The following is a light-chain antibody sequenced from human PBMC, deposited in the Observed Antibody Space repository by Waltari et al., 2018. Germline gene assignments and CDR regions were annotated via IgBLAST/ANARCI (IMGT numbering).Light chain of an antibody. J-gene: IGLJ2*01. CDR3: SSYTSRNTLL. CDR2: DVN. Sequence: QSALTQPASVSGSPGQSITISCPGTSSDVGGFDYVYWYQQHPNKAPKLLIYDVNNRPSGVSNRFSGSKSGNTASLTISGLQAEDEADYYCSSYTSRNTLLFGGGTKLTAL. CDR1: SSDVGGFDY. V-gene: IGLV2-14*03.